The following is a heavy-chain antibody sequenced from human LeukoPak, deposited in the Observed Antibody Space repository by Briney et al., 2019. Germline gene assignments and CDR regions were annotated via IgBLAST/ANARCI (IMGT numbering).Heavy chain of an antibody. V-gene: IGHV4-59*12. CDR1: GGSISTYY. CDR3: AGFSRMIDY. Sequence: KPSETLSLTCTVSGGSISTYYWSWIRQPPGKGLEWIGYIYNSGSTNYNPSLQSRVTISVDTSKNQFSLRLTPVTAADTAVYYCAGFSRMIDYWGQGTLVTVSS. CDR2: IYNSGST. J-gene: IGHJ4*02.